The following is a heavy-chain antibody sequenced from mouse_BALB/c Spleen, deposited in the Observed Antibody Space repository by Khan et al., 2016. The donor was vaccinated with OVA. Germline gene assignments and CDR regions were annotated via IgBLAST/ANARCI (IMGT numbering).Heavy chain of an antibody. CDR1: GFNIKDYY. J-gene: IGHJ3*01. V-gene: IGHV14-1*02. CDR3: VRRGYGNYWFAY. CDR2: IDPENGNT. Sequence: VQLQQSGAELVRPGALVKLSCKASGFNIKDYYMLWVKQRPEQGLEWIGWIDPENGNTIYDPKIQGKASITADTSSNTAYLQLSSLTSEDTAVYYCVRRGYGNYWFAYWGQGTLVTVSA. D-gene: IGHD2-1*01.